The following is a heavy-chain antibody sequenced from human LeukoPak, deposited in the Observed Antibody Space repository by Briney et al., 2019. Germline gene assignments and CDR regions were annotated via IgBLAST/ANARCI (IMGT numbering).Heavy chain of an antibody. CDR3: ASWVVAAPIYGMDV. Sequence: GASVKVSCKASGYTFTSYGISWVRQAPGQGLEWMGGIIPIFGTANYAQKFQGRVTITADESTSTAYMELSSLRSEDTAVYYCASWVVAAPIYGMDVWGKGTTVTVSS. CDR2: IIPIFGTA. D-gene: IGHD2-15*01. CDR1: GYTFTSYG. J-gene: IGHJ6*04. V-gene: IGHV1-69*13.